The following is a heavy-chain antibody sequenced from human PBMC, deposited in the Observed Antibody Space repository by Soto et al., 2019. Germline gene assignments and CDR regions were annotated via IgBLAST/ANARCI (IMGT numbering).Heavy chain of an antibody. CDR2: IWYDGSNK. V-gene: IGHV3-33*01. J-gene: IGHJ4*02. Sequence: QVQLVESGGGVVQPGRSLRLSCAASGFTFSSYGMHWVRQAPGKGLEWVAVIWYDGSNKYYADSVKGRFTISRDKSKNTLYLQMNSLGAEDTAVYYCARGASSRKPASGYSGYHDYWGQGTLVTVSS. D-gene: IGHD5-12*01. CDR3: ARGASSRKPASGYSGYHDY. CDR1: GFTFSSYG.